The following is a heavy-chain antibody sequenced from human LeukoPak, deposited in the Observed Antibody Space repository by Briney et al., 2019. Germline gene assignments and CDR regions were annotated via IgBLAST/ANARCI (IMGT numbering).Heavy chain of an antibody. J-gene: IGHJ5*02. Sequence: GASVTVSCKASGYTFTSYYMHWVRQAPGQGLEWMGLINPSGGSTSYAQKFQGRVTMTRDMSTSTVYMELSSLRSEDTAVYYCARDIAVAGIYNWFDPWGQGTLVTVSS. D-gene: IGHD6-19*01. V-gene: IGHV1-46*01. CDR1: GYTFTSYY. CDR3: ARDIAVAGIYNWFDP. CDR2: INPSGGST.